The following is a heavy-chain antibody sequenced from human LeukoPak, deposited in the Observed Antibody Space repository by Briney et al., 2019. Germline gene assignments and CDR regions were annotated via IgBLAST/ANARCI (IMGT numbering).Heavy chain of an antibody. Sequence: PGRSLRLSCAASGFTFSVSAMHWVRQASGKGLQWVGRIRSKANSYATVYAASVKGRFTISRDDSKNTAYLQMNSLKTEDTAVYYCTRHIDEYGDYGCGDYWGRGTLVTVSS. J-gene: IGHJ4*02. D-gene: IGHD4-17*01. CDR1: GFTFSVSA. CDR3: TRHIDEYGDYGCGDY. CDR2: IRSKANSYAT. V-gene: IGHV3-73*01.